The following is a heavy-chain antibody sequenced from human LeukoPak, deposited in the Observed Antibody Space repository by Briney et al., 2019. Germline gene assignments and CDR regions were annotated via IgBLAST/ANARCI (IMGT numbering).Heavy chain of an antibody. Sequence: PSETLSLTCTVSGGSISSYYWTWIRQPPGRGLEWIGYIYHRGNTNYNPSLKSRLTISADTSKSQFSLRVTSVTAADTAMYYCARARTRGNNWYFDYWGQGTVVIVSS. D-gene: IGHD1-1*01. CDR2: IYHRGNT. CDR1: GGSISSYY. CDR3: ARARTRGNNWYFDY. V-gene: IGHV4-59*01. J-gene: IGHJ4*02.